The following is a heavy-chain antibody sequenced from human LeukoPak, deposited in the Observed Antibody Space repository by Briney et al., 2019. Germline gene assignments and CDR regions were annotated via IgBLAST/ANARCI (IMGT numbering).Heavy chain of an antibody. J-gene: IGHJ3*02. Sequence: PSGTLSLTCAVSGGSISSSNWWSWVRQPPGKGLEWIGEIHHSGSTNYNPSLKSRVTMSVDTSNNQFSLKLSSVTAADTAVYYCARSRSRGAFDIWGQGTMVTVSS. CDR1: GGSISSSNW. V-gene: IGHV4-4*02. CDR2: IHHSGST. D-gene: IGHD1-26*01. CDR3: ARSRSRGAFDI.